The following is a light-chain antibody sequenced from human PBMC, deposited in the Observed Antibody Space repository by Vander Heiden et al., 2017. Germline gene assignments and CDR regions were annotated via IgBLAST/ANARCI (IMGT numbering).Light chain of an antibody. V-gene: IGKV1-33*01. CDR1: QDISNF. CDR2: DAS. J-gene: IGKJ5*01. CDR3: QQYANLPLT. Sequence: DIQMTQSPSSLSASVGDTVTITCQASQDISNFLNWYQHKPGRAPRFLIYDASNLETGVPSRFSGSGSGTGFILIIDNLQPEDFATYYCQQYANLPLTFGQGTRLE.